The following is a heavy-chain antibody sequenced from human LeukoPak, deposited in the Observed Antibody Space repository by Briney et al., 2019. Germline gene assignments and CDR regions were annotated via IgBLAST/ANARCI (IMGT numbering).Heavy chain of an antibody. Sequence: SETLSLTCAVSGYSISSGYFWGWIRQPPGKGLEWIGSIFHSGSTYSNPSPKSRVTISVDMSMNQFSLKLSSVTAADTAVYYCARGRRWGYWGQGTLVTVSS. CDR1: GYSISSGYF. CDR3: ARGRRWGY. CDR2: IFHSGST. J-gene: IGHJ4*02. D-gene: IGHD4-23*01. V-gene: IGHV4-38-2*01.